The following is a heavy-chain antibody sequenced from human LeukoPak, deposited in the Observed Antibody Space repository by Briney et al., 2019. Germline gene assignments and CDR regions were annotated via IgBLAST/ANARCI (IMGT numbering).Heavy chain of an antibody. CDR1: GYTFTIYY. V-gene: IGHV1-46*01. CDR3: ARVRGRSNWFDP. CDR2: INTSGGST. Sequence: AAVKVSCKTSGYTFTIYYMHGVGQAPGQGLEWMGIINTSGGSTSYAQKFQGRVTMTRDTSTSTGYMELRSLRSDDTAVYYCARVRGRSNWFDPWGQGTLVTVSS. D-gene: IGHD3-16*01. J-gene: IGHJ5*02.